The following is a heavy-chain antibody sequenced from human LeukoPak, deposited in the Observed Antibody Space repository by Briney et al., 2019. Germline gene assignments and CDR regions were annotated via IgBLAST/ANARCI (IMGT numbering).Heavy chain of an antibody. CDR3: ASLNYYDSSGYYPYYFDY. V-gene: IGHV1-69*13. D-gene: IGHD3-22*01. J-gene: IGHJ4*02. CDR1: GGTFISYA. CDR2: IIPIFGTA. Sequence: ASVKVSCKASGGTFISYAISWVRQAPGQGLEWMGGIIPIFGTANYAQKFQGRVTITADESTSTAYMELSSLRSEDTAVYYCASLNYYDSSGYYPYYFDYWGQGTLVTVSS.